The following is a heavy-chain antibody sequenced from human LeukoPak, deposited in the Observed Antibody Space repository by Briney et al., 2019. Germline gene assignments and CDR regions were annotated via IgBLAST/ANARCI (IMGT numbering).Heavy chain of an antibody. CDR3: ARLGQWLAQGYFDY. Sequence: PGGSLRLSCAASGFAVSSNYMSWVRQAPGKGLEWVSVIYSGGSTYYADSVKGRFTISRDNSKNTLYLQMNSLRAEDTAVYYCARLGQWLAQGYFDYWGQGTLVTVSS. CDR1: GFAVSSNY. V-gene: IGHV3-53*01. J-gene: IGHJ4*02. D-gene: IGHD6-19*01. CDR2: IYSGGST.